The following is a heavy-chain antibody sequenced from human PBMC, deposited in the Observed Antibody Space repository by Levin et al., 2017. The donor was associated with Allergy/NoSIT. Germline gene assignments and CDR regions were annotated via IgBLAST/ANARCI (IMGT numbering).Heavy chain of an antibody. CDR1: GGSISSSGYY. V-gene: IGHV4-39*01. CDR3: AKPSGYSSGWYRCWFDP. D-gene: IGHD6-19*01. Sequence: SQTLSLTCTVSGGSISSSGYYWAWIRQPPGKGLEWIGTIYYNGGTYYSPSLKSRVTISVHTSKNQFSLKLSSVTAADTAVYYCAKPSGYSSGWYRCWFDPWGQGTLVTVSS. CDR2: IYYNGGT. J-gene: IGHJ5*02.